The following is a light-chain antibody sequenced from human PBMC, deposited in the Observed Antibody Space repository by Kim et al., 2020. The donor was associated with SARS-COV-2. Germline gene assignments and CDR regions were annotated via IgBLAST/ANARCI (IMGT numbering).Light chain of an antibody. Sequence: SVSPGARATLSCRATENISSKLAWYQQRPAQPPRLLIYGTSTRATGIPARFSGSGSGTEFTLTISSLQSEDFAVYYCQQYKNWPYTFGQGTKLEI. J-gene: IGKJ2*01. CDR2: GTS. CDR3: QQYKNWPYT. V-gene: IGKV3-15*01. CDR1: ENISSK.